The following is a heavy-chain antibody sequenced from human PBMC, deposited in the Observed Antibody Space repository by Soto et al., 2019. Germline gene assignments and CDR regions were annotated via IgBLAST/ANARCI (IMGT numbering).Heavy chain of an antibody. CDR1: GYTFSYYA. J-gene: IGHJ4*02. Sequence: QVHLVQSGAEVKKPGASVKVSCKASGYTFSYYAIHWVRQDPGQRPEWMGWINAGDGNTKYSEKFQGRVTITRDTSASTAYMELSSLRSEDTAVYYCARRTTVASRGGFDYWGQGTLVTVSS. CDR3: ARRTTVASRGGFDY. D-gene: IGHD4-4*01. CDR2: INAGDGNT. V-gene: IGHV1-3*01.